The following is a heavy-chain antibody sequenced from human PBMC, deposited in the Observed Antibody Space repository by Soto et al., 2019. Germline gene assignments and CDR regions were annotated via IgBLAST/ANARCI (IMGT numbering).Heavy chain of an antibody. CDR2: IYPGDSDT. D-gene: IGHD3-10*01. CDR3: ARHGGYYGSEDWFDP. CDR1: GYSFTSYW. Sequence: GESLKISCKGSGYSFTSYWIGWVRQMPGKGLEWMGIIYPGDSDTRYSPSFQGQVTISADKSISTAYLQWSSLKASDTAMYYCARHGGYYGSEDWFDPWGQGTLVTVSS. J-gene: IGHJ5*02. V-gene: IGHV5-51*01.